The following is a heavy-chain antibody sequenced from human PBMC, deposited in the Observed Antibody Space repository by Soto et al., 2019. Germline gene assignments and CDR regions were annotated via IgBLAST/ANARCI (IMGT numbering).Heavy chain of an antibody. V-gene: IGHV3-23*01. J-gene: IGHJ4*02. CDR3: AKEEGYSSGWTEIDY. D-gene: IGHD6-19*01. CDR2: ISGSGGST. CDR1: GFTFSSYA. Sequence: EVQLLDSGGGLVQPGGSLRLSCAASGFTFSSYAMSWVRQAPGKGLEWVAGISGSGGSTYYADSVKGRFTISRDNSKNTLYLQMNSLRAEDTAVYYCAKEEGYSSGWTEIDYWGQVTLVTVSS.